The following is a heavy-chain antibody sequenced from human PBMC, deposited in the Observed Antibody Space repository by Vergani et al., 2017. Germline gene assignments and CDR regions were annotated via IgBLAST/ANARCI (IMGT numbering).Heavy chain of an antibody. Sequence: QVQLVQSGAEVKKPGASVKVSCKASGYTFTSYGISWVRQAPGQGLEWMGWISAYNGNTKYAQKLQGRVTMTTDTSTSTAYMELRRLRSDDTAVYYCARDHYDFWCGYSPPTVDYWGQGTLVTVSS. D-gene: IGHD3-3*01. J-gene: IGHJ4*02. V-gene: IGHV1-18*01. CDR2: ISAYNGNT. CDR1: GYTFTSYG. CDR3: ARDHYDFWCGYSPPTVDY.